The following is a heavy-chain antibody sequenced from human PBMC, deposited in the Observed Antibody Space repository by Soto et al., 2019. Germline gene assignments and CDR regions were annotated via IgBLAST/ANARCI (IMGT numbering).Heavy chain of an antibody. CDR3: AADKSGALSYGGDWFDP. V-gene: IGHV1-24*01. CDR1: GYTLTELS. Sequence: ASVKVSCKVSGYTLTELSMHWVRQAPGKGLEWMGGFDPEDGETIYAQKFQGRVTMTEDTSTDTTYMELSSLRSEDTAVYYCAADKSGALSYGGDWFDPWGQGTLVTVSS. J-gene: IGHJ5*02. D-gene: IGHD1-26*01. CDR2: FDPEDGET.